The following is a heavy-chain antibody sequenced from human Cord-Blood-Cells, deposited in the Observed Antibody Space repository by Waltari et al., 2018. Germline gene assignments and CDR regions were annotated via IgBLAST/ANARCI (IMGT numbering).Heavy chain of an antibody. J-gene: IGHJ4*02. CDR3: AKDGRHYDFWSGSPVYYFDY. CDR2: ISYDGSNK. D-gene: IGHD3-3*01. V-gene: IGHV3-30*18. CDR1: GFTSSSYG. Sequence: QVQLLESGGGVVQPGRSLRLSCAASGFTSSSYGVHWVRQPLGKGLEWVAVISYDGSNKYYADSVKGRFIISRDNSKNTLYLQMNSLRAEDTAVYYCAKDGRHYDFWSGSPVYYFDYWGQGTLVTVSS.